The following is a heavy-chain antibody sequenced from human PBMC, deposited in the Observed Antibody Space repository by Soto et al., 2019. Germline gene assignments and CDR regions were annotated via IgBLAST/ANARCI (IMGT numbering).Heavy chain of an antibody. CDR1: GGTFSGYA. CDR3: ARWGDTAMALYYYGMDV. CDR2: IIPIFGTA. J-gene: IGHJ6*02. Sequence: SVKVSCKASGGTFSGYAISWVRQAPGQGLEWMGGIIPIFGTANYAQKFQGRVTITADESTSTAYMELSSLRSEDTAVYYCARWGDTAMALYYYGMDVWGQGTTVTVSS. V-gene: IGHV1-69*13. D-gene: IGHD5-18*01.